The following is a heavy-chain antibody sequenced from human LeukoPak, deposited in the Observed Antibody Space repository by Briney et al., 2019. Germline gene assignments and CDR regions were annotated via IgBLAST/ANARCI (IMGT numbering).Heavy chain of an antibody. CDR1: GDSVSSKNGA. Sequence: QSGPGLVQPSQTLSLTCAVSGDSVSSKNGAWNWIRQSPSRGLEWLGRTYYRSKWYNDYAESMEGRMTISQDTSKNQYSLHLNSVTPDDTAVYYCARDIGTTGWHTFWGQGTLVTVSS. CDR2: TYYRSKWYN. D-gene: IGHD6-19*01. V-gene: IGHV6-1*01. J-gene: IGHJ4*02. CDR3: ARDIGTTGWHTF.